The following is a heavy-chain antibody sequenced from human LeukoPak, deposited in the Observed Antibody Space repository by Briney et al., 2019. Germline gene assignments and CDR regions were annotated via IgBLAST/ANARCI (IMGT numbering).Heavy chain of an antibody. J-gene: IGHJ4*02. D-gene: IGHD3-3*01. CDR3: AAHNPHDFWSGYWAY. CDR1: GFTFSNYG. V-gene: IGHV3-30*03. Sequence: HPGRSLRLSCAASGFTFSNYGMHWVRQAPGKGLEWVAVISFDGSNTYYADSVKGRFTISRDNSKNTLYLQMNSLRAEDTAVYYCAAHNPHDFWSGYWAYWGQGTLVTVSS. CDR2: ISFDGSNT.